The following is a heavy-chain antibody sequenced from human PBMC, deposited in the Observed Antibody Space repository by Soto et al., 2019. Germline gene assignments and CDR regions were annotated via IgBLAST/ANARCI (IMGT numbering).Heavy chain of an antibody. J-gene: IGHJ6*02. CDR1: GYTFTSYA. CDR2: INAGNGNT. Sequence: RASVKVSCKASGYTFTSYAMHWVRQAPGQRLEWMGWINAGNGNTKYSQKFQGRVTIARDTSASTAYMELSSLRSEDTAVYYCASAVDTAMALPRFEYYYGMDVWGQGTTVTVSS. CDR3: ASAVDTAMALPRFEYYYGMDV. V-gene: IGHV1-3*01. D-gene: IGHD5-18*01.